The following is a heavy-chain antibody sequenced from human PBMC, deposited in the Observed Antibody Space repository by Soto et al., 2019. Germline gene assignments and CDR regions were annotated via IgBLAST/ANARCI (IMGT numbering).Heavy chain of an antibody. CDR3: ARTDYYYDSSGYFRD. CDR2: IYYSGST. V-gene: IGHV4-59*01. D-gene: IGHD3-22*01. J-gene: IGHJ4*02. Sequence: QVQLQESGPGLVKPSETLSLTFTVSGGSISSYYWSWIRQPPGKGLEWIGYIYYSGSTNYNPSLKSRVTISVDTSKNQFSLKLSSVTAADTAVYYCARTDYYYDSSGYFRDWGQGTLVTVSS. CDR1: GGSISSYY.